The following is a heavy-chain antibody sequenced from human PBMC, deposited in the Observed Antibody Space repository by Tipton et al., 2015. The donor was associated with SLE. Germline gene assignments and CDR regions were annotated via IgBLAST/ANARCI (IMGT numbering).Heavy chain of an antibody. CDR3: ARVERDYGGRSDAFDI. Sequence: SLRLSCAASGFTFEDYAMHWVRQGPGKGLEWVSGISWNSFNIDYADSVKGRFTISRDNAKDSLYLQMNSLRAEDTAVYYCARVERDYGGRSDAFDIWGQGTMVAVSS. CDR2: ISWNSFNI. CDR1: GFTFEDYA. J-gene: IGHJ3*02. D-gene: IGHD4-23*01. V-gene: IGHV3-9*01.